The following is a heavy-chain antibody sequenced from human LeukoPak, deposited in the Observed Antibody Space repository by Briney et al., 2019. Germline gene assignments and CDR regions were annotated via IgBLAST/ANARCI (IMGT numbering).Heavy chain of an antibody. CDR2: IHPNSGKT. D-gene: IGHD4-23*01. V-gene: IGHV1-8*01. CDR1: GYTFRSYE. Sequence: GASVKVSCKASGYTFRSYEINWARQAPGQELEWVGWIHPNSGKTGYAQNLQGRVTMTRDTSTETAFMELSSLKFDDTAIFYCARGHYGGNRYFDIWGQGTLVTVSS. J-gene: IGHJ4*02. CDR3: ARGHYGGNRYFDI.